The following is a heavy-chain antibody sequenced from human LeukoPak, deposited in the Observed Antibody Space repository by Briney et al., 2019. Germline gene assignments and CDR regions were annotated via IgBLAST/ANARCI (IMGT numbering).Heavy chain of an antibody. J-gene: IGHJ5*02. D-gene: IGHD1-26*01. CDR1: GFTLSGYY. Sequence: GGSLRLSGAASGFTLSGYYMHWVRQAQGKGLVGVSRISSDGSRTSYADSVKGRFTISSDTAKNTLYLQMNSLRAEDTAVYYCARTTGSYRFDPWGQGTLVTVSS. CDR3: ARTTGSYRFDP. CDR2: ISSDGSRT. V-gene: IGHV3-74*01.